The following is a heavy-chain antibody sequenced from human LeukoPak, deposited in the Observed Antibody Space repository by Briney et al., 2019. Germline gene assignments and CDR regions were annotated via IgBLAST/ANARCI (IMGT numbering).Heavy chain of an antibody. CDR2: ISSSSSYT. V-gene: IGHV3-11*06. CDR3: ARSPRVITFGGVIVHAFDI. D-gene: IGHD3-16*02. CDR1: GFTFSDYY. J-gene: IGHJ3*02. Sequence: PGGSLRLSCAASGFTFSDYYMSRIRQAPGKGLEWVSYISSSSSYTNYADSVKGRFTISRDNAKNSLYLQMNSLRAEDTAVYYCARSPRVITFGGVIVHAFDIWGQGTMVTVSS.